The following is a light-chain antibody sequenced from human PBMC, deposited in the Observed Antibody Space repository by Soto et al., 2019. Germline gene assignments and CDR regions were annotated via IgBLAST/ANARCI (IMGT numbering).Light chain of an antibody. CDR3: AAWDDSLIGFV. J-gene: IGLJ1*01. V-gene: IGLV1-44*01. Sequence: QSVLTQPPSASGTPGQRVTISCSGSSSNIGSNTVNWYQHLPGTAPKLLIYRNNQRPSGVPDRFSGSKSGTSGSLAISGLQSYDEADYYCAAWDDSLIGFVFGTGTKLTV. CDR2: RNN. CDR1: SSNIGSNT.